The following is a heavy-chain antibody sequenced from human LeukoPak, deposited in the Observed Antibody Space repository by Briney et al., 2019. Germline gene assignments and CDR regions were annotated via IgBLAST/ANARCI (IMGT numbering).Heavy chain of an antibody. V-gene: IGHV4-59*01. CDR3: ARDRKEMATIDYYYYYMDV. CDR1: GGSISSYY. J-gene: IGHJ6*03. D-gene: IGHD5-24*01. CDR2: IYYSGST. Sequence: SETLSLTCTVSGGSISSYYWSWIRQPPGKGLEWIGYIYYSGSTNYNPSLKSRVTISVDTSKNQFSLKLSSVTAADTAVYYCARDRKEMATIDYYYYYMDVWAKGTTVTVSS.